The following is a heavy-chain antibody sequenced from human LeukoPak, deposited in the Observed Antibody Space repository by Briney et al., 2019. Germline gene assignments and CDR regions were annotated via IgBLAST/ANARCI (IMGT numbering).Heavy chain of an antibody. J-gene: IGHJ6*02. V-gene: IGHV1-69*13. Sequence: GASVKVSCKASGGTFSSYAISWVRQAPGQGLEWMGGIIPIFGTANYAQKFQGRVTITADESTSTAYMELSSLRSEDTAVYYCASYCGGDSYYHGMDVWGQGTTVTVSS. D-gene: IGHD2-21*01. CDR3: ASYCGGDSYYHGMDV. CDR1: GGTFSSYA. CDR2: IIPIFGTA.